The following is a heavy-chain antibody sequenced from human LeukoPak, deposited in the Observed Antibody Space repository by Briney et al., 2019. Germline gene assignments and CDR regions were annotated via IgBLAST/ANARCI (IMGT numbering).Heavy chain of an antibody. CDR3: SIIYLIVGATTFDY. D-gene: IGHD1-26*01. V-gene: IGHV3-21*01. Sequence: MPGGSLRLSCAASGFTFSSYSMNWVRQAPGKGLEWVSSITSSGRYIYYADSVKGRFTISRDNSENSLYLQMNSLRAEDTAVYYCSIIYLIVGATTFDYWGQGTLVTVSS. J-gene: IGHJ4*02. CDR2: ITSSGRYI. CDR1: GFTFSSYS.